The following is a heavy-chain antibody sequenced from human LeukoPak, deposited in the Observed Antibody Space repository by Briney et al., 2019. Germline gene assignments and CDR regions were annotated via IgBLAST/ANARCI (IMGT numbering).Heavy chain of an antibody. CDR3: AGPGIAAAGTPFDY. J-gene: IGHJ4*02. Sequence: GASVKVSCKASGYTFTSYAMNWVRQAPGQGLEWMGWINTNTGNPTYAQGFTGRFVFSLDTSVSTAYLQISSLKAEDTAVYYCAGPGIAAAGTPFDYWGQGTLVTVSS. D-gene: IGHD6-13*01. CDR2: INTNTGNP. CDR1: GYTFTSYA. V-gene: IGHV7-4-1*02.